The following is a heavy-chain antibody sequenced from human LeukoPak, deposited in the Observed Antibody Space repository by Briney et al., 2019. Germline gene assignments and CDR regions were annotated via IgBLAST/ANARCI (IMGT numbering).Heavy chain of an antibody. CDR3: AKEIVVVTPTYYYYYGMGV. D-gene: IGHD3-22*01. CDR1: GFTFSSYA. V-gene: IGHV3-23*01. J-gene: IGHJ6*02. CDR2: ISGSGGST. Sequence: PGGSLRLSCAASGFTFSSYAMSWVRQAPGKGLEWVSAISGSGGSTYYADSVKGRFTISRDNSKNTLYLQMNSLRAEDTAVYYCAKEIVVVTPTYYYYYGMGVWGQGTTVTVSS.